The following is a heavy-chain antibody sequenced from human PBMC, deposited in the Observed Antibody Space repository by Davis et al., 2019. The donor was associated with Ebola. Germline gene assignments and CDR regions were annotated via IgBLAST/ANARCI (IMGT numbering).Heavy chain of an antibody. CDR3: ARAVFHEVLDS. Sequence: PGGSLRLSCAASGFTFSHYAMHWVRQAPGKGLEWVAVVSHSEREKFYADSVKGRFTISRDNSENTLYLQMDSLTADDTAVYFCARAVFHEVLDSWGQGTPVTVSS. J-gene: IGHJ4*02. V-gene: IGHV3-30*04. D-gene: IGHD3-3*01. CDR1: GFTFSHYA. CDR2: VSHSEREK.